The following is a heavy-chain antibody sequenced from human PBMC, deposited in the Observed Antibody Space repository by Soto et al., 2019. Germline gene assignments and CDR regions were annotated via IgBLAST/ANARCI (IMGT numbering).Heavy chain of an antibody. CDR1: GGTFSSYA. Sequence: ASVKVSCKASGGTFSSYAISWVRQAPGQGLEWMGGIIPIFGTANYAQKFQGRVTITADESTSTAYMELSSLRSEDTAVYYCARNTSAEYSNYDYYYYGMDVWGQGTTVTVSS. CDR3: ARNTSAEYSNYDYYYYGMDV. D-gene: IGHD4-4*01. CDR2: IIPIFGTA. V-gene: IGHV1-69*13. J-gene: IGHJ6*02.